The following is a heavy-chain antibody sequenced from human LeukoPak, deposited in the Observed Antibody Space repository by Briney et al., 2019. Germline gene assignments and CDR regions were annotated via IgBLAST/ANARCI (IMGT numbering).Heavy chain of an antibody. V-gene: IGHV3-30*02. CDR1: GFTFSSYG. CDR2: IRYDGSNK. J-gene: IGHJ4*02. Sequence: GGSLRLSCAASGFTFSSYGMHWFRQAPGKGLEWVAFIRYDGSNKYYADSVKGRFTISRDNSTNTLYLQMNSLRAEDTAVYYCAKLWDYDYVWGSYRPTSDYWGQGTLVTVSS. D-gene: IGHD3-16*02. CDR3: AKLWDYDYVWGSYRPTSDY.